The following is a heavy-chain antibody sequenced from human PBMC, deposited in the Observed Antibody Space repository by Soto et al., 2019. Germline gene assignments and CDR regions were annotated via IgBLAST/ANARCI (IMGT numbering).Heavy chain of an antibody. CDR1: GYTFIDYY. J-gene: IGHJ4*02. D-gene: IGHD3-9*01. CDR3: ARPPGYISDWYYFDL. V-gene: IGHV1-2*02. CDR2: ISPRSGGT. Sequence: ASVKVSCKASGYTFIDYYMHWVRQAPGQGFEWMGRISPRSGGTNYAQKFQGRVTMTWDTSPNTAYMELSSLISEDTAVYYCARPPGYISDWYYFDLWGQGTLVTVSS.